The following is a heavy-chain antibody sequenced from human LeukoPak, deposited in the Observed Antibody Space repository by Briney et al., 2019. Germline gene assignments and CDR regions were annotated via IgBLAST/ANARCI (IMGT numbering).Heavy chain of an antibody. CDR1: GVSISSYY. CDR3: ARHLGGIAVAGYWYFDL. V-gene: IGHV4-59*08. Sequence: SETLSLTCTVSGVSISSYYWSWIRQPPGKGLEWIGYIYYSGSTNYNPSLKSRVTTSVDTSKNQFSLKLSSVTAADTAVYYCARHLGGIAVAGYWYFDLWGRGTLVTVSS. CDR2: IYYSGST. D-gene: IGHD6-19*01. J-gene: IGHJ2*01.